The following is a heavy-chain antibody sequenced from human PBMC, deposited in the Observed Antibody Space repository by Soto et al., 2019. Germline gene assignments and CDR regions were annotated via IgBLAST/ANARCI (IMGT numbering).Heavy chain of an antibody. Sequence: GASVKVSCKASGGTFSSYAISWVRQAPGQGLEWMGGIIPIFGTANYAQKFQGRVTITADESTSTAYMELSSLRSEDTAVYYCARDGIAAAADRTWFDPWGQGTLVTVSS. CDR2: IIPIFGTA. V-gene: IGHV1-69*13. D-gene: IGHD6-13*01. CDR3: ARDGIAAAADRTWFDP. CDR1: GGTFSSYA. J-gene: IGHJ5*02.